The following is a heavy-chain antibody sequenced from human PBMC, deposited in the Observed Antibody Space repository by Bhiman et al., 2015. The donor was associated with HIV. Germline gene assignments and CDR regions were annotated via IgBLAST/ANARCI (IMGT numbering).Heavy chain of an antibody. Sequence: EVRLVESGGGLVKPGGSLRLSCAASGFTLRTYSMNWVRQAPGKGLEWVSRINTDGSSTSYADSVKGRFTISRDNAKNTLFLQMKSLRAEDTAVYYCARDTWNIARAGTSFDNWGQGTLVTVSS. J-gene: IGHJ4*02. CDR2: INTDGSST. V-gene: IGHV3-74*01. CDR3: ARDTWNIARAGTSFDN. CDR1: GFTLRTYS. D-gene: IGHD6-13*01.